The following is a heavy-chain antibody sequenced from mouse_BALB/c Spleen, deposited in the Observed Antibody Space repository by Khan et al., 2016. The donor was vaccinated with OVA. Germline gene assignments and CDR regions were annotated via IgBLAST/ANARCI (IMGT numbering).Heavy chain of an antibody. D-gene: IGHD1-2*01. CDR2: IFPNNGDT. Sequence: VQLQQSGPDLVKPGASVRISCKTSGYTFTDFNLDWVKQSHGKSLEWIGYIFPNNGDTGYNQKFKTKATLTVDSSSSTAYMELRSLTSEDSAGYYCSSSGYGSFAYWGQGTLVTVSA. CDR1: GYTFTDFN. V-gene: IGHV1S29*02. CDR3: SSSGYGSFAY. J-gene: IGHJ3*01.